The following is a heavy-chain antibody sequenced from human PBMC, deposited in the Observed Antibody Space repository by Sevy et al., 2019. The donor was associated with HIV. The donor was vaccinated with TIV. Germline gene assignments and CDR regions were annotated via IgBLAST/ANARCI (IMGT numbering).Heavy chain of an antibody. J-gene: IGHJ4*02. CDR1: GFTFSSYA. V-gene: IGHV3-30-3*01. Sequence: GGSLRLSCAASGFTFSSYAMHWVRQAPGKGLEWVAVISCDGSNKYYADSVKGRFTISRDNSKNTLYLQMNSLRAEDTAVYYCARNDGDYEPDYWGQGTLVTVSS. D-gene: IGHD4-17*01. CDR3: ARNDGDYEPDY. CDR2: ISCDGSNK.